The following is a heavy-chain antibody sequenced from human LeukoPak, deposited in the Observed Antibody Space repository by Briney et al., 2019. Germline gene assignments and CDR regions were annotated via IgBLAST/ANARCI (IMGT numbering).Heavy chain of an antibody. V-gene: IGHV3-11*04. Sequence: GGSLRLSCAASGFTFSDYYMSWIRQAPGKGLEWVSYISSSGYTIYSADSVKGRFTISRDNAKNSLSLQMNSLRAEDTAVYYCARSPAGANYYLDVWGNGTTVTVSS. CDR3: ARSPAGANYYLDV. J-gene: IGHJ6*03. CDR1: GFTFSDYY. CDR2: ISSSGYTI. D-gene: IGHD1-14*01.